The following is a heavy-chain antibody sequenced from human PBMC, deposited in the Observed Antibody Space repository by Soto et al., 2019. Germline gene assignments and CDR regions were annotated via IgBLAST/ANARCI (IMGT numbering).Heavy chain of an antibody. J-gene: IGHJ4*02. V-gene: IGHV1-3*01. CDR1: GNSFVTYA. CDR2: INVGSGNT. Sequence: ASVKVSCKSSGNSFVTYAMHWVRQAPGQRLQWMGWINVGSGNTKYAQDFQGRVTFTRDIAATTTFMELSSLRSEDAAVYYCARVPPWGDSGSFYTQHYDSWGQGTLVTVSS. D-gene: IGHD3-10*01. CDR3: ARVPPWGDSGSFYTQHYDS.